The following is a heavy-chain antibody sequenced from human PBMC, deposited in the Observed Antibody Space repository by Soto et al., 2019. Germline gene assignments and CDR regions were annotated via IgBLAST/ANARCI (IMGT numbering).Heavy chain of an antibody. V-gene: IGHV3-15*01. Sequence: GGSLRLSCAASGFTFSNAWMSWVRQAPGKGLEWVGRIKSKTDGGTTDYAAPVKGRFTISRDDSKNTLYLQMNSLKTEDTAVYYCTSSNWNLNYYYYMDVWGKGTTVTVSS. CDR3: TSSNWNLNYYYYMDV. CDR1: GFTFSNAW. D-gene: IGHD1-7*01. J-gene: IGHJ6*03. CDR2: IKSKTDGGTT.